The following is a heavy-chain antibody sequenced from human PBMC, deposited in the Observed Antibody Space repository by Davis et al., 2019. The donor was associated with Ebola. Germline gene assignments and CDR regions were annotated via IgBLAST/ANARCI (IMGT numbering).Heavy chain of an antibody. CDR3: ARDRGWLAHDY. J-gene: IGHJ4*02. Sequence: PGGSLRLSCVASGFTFSNYWMTWVRQAPGKGLEWIGQIKEDGSQQYYLDSLKGRFTISRDNAKNSLYLQMNSLRAEDTAVYYCARDRGWLAHDYWGRGTLVTVSS. CDR1: GFTFSNYW. CDR2: IKEDGSQQ. V-gene: IGHV3-7*01. D-gene: IGHD3-22*01.